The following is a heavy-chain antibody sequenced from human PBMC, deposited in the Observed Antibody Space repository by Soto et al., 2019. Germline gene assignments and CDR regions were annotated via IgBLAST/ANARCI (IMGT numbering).Heavy chain of an antibody. CDR2: ISYDGSNK. V-gene: IGHV3-30*18. D-gene: IGHD6-6*01. CDR1: GFIFSSYG. CDR3: AKEYSSSFYFSYYYVDV. J-gene: IGHJ6*03. Sequence: GGSLRLSCAASGFIFSSYGMHWVRQAPGKGLEWVAIISYDGSNKYYEDSVKGRFTISRDNSKNTLYLQMNSLRAEDTAVYYCAKEYSSSFYFSYYYVDVWGKGTTVTVSS.